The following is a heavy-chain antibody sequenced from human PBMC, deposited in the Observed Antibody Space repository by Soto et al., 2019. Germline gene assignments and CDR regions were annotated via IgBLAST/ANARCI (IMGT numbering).Heavy chain of an antibody. CDR3: ARDYYGSGSPPLGY. CDR1: GGSLSRYN. Sequence: SEPIRHTCSAGGGSLSRYNCRWIRQPPGKGLEWIGYIYYSGSTNYNPSLKSRVTISVDTSKNQFSLKLSSVTAADTAVYYCARDYYGSGSPPLGYWGQGTLVTVS. CDR2: IYYSGST. J-gene: IGHJ4*02. V-gene: IGHV4-59*01. D-gene: IGHD3-10*01.